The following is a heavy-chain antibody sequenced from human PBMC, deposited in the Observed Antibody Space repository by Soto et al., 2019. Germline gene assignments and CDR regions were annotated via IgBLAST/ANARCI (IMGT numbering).Heavy chain of an antibody. CDR2: VYYNGDT. V-gene: IGHV4-59*01. Sequence: QVPLQESGPGPVKPSETLSLTCTVSGGSISSYYWSWIRQPPGKGQEWIGYVYYNGDTDYNPSLKSRVTISVDRSKNQSSLELNSATAADTAVYYCARDAGYASGRPFFAFWGQGALVTVSS. J-gene: IGHJ4*02. D-gene: IGHD6-19*01. CDR3: ARDAGYASGRPFFAF. CDR1: GGSISSYY.